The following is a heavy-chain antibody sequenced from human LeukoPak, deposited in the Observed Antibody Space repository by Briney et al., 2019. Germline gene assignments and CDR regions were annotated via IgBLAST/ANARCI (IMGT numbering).Heavy chain of an antibody. J-gene: IGHJ3*02. V-gene: IGHV4-59*01. Sequence: SETLSLTCTVSDGSISSYYWSWIRQPPGKGLEWIGYIYYSGSTNYNPSLKSRVTISVDTSKNQFSLKLSSVTAADTAVYYCARESGLLDAFDIWGQGTMVTVSS. CDR2: IYYSGST. CDR1: DGSISSYY. CDR3: ARESGLLDAFDI.